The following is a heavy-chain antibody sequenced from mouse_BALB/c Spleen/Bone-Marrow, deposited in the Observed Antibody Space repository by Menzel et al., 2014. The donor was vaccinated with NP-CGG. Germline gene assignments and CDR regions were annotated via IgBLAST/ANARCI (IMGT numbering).Heavy chain of an antibody. J-gene: IGHJ2*01. V-gene: IGHV3-2*02. Sequence: HLVESGPGLVKPSQSLSLTCTVSGYSITSDYAWNWIRQFPGNKLEWMGYISYSGSTSYNPSLKSRISITRDTSKNQFFLQLNTVTTEDTATYYCARSVYYGSSYVDYWGQGTTLTVSS. CDR2: ISYSGST. CDR3: ARSVYYGSSYVDY. D-gene: IGHD1-1*01. CDR1: GYSITSDYA.